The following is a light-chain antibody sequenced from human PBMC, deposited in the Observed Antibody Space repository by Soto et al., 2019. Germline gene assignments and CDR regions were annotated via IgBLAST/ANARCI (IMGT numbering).Light chain of an antibody. CDR1: GSDIGGYDY. J-gene: IGLJ3*02. CDR3: SSYAGSNNLV. V-gene: IGLV2-8*01. CDR2: EVN. Sequence: QSALTQPPSASGSPGQSVTISCTGTGSDIGGYDYVSWYQQHPGKAPKLIIYEVNKRPSGVPDRFSGSKSGNTASLTVSGLQAEDEADYYCSSYAGSNNLVFAGGTKVTVL.